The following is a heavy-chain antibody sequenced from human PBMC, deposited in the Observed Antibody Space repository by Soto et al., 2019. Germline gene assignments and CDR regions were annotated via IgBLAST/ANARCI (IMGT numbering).Heavy chain of an antibody. CDR1: GFTFSTYG. V-gene: IGHV3-30*18. CDR2: ISYDGSNK. D-gene: IGHD6-25*01. J-gene: IGHJ4*02. Sequence: QVQLVESGGGVVQPGRSLRLSCAASGFTFSTYGMHWVRQAPGKGLEWVALISYDGSNKYYADSVKGRFTISRDNSKNTLYLQMNSRRAEDTAVYYCAKDRRIAAPGRVVDYWGQGTLVTVSS. CDR3: AKDRRIAAPGRVVDY.